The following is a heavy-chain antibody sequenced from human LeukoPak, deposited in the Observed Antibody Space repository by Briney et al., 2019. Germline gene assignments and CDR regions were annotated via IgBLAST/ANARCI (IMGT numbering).Heavy chain of an antibody. CDR1: GGSISSGDYY. J-gene: IGHJ6*03. D-gene: IGHD3-10*01. CDR3: ARVPDRGDYYYYMDV. CDR2: IYYSGST. Sequence: SETLSLTCTVSGGSISSGDYYWSWIRQPPGKGLEWIGYIYYSGSTYYNPSLKSRVTISVDTSKNQFSLKLSSVTAADTAVYYCARVPDRGDYYYYMDVWGKGTTVTVSS. V-gene: IGHV4-30-4*08.